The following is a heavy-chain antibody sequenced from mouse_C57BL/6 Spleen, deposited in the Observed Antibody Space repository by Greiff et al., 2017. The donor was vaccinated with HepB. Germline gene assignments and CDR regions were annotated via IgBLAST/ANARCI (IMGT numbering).Heavy chain of an antibody. V-gene: IGHV3-6*01. J-gene: IGHJ3*01. D-gene: IGHD3-2*02. Sequence: ESGPGLVKPSQSLSLTCSVTGYSITSGYYWNWIRQFPGNKLEWMGYISYDGSNNYNPSLKNRNSITRDTSKNQFFLKLNSVTTEDTATYYCARDSSGYPWFAYWGQGTLVTVSA. CDR2: ISYDGSN. CDR3: ARDSSGYPWFAY. CDR1: GYSITSGYY.